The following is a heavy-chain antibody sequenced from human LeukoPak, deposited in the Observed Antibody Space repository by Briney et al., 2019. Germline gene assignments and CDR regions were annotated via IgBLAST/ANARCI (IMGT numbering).Heavy chain of an antibody. V-gene: IGHV4-34*01. J-gene: IGHJ4*02. D-gene: IGHD3-3*01. CDR3: ARGLTIFGVVTPYYFDH. CDR1: GGSFSGYC. CDR2: INHSGST. Sequence: SETLSLTCAVYGGSFSGYCWSWIRQPPGKGLEWIEEINHSGSTNYNPSLKSRVTISVDTSKNQFSLKLSSVTAADTAVYYCARGLTIFGVVTPYYFDHWGQGTLVTVSS.